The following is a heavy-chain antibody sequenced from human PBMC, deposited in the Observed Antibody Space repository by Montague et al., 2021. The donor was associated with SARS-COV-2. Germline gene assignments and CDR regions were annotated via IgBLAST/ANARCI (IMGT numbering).Heavy chain of an antibody. J-gene: IGHJ6*02. D-gene: IGHD3-22*01. Sequence: SETLSLTCTVSISSSRYYWDWIRQPPGKGLEWIGSMYYSGNTYYNPSLKSRVTISVDTSENQFSLKLSSVTAADTAVYYCARDTRIAMLVVVTGYGLDVWGQGTTVTVSS. CDR1: ISSSRYY. CDR3: ARDTRIAMLVVVTGYGLDV. V-gene: IGHV4-39*07. CDR2: MYYSGNT.